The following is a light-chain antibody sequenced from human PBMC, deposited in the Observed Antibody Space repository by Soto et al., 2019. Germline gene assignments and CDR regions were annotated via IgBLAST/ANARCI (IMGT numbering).Light chain of an antibody. CDR2: EVS. CDR1: STDVGNYNY. CDR3: CSYTTTTTLYV. Sequence: QSVLTQPASVSGSPGQSITISCTGTSTDVGNYNYVSWYQQHPGTAPKLMIFEVSNRPSGVSDRFSGSKSGNTASLTISGLQAEDEADYYCCSYTTTTTLYVFGTGTKVPS. V-gene: IGLV2-14*01. J-gene: IGLJ1*01.